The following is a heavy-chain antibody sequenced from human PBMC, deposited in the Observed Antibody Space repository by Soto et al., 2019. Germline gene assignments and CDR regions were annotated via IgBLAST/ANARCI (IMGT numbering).Heavy chain of an antibody. CDR3: ARDSRYNWNEWAFDI. J-gene: IGHJ3*02. CDR2: IKQDGSEK. CDR1: GFTFSSYW. V-gene: IGHV3-7*01. Sequence: QPGGSLRLSCAASGFTFSSYWMSWVRQAPGKGLEWVANIKQDGSEKYYVDSVKGRFTISRDNAKNSLYLQMNSLRAEDTAVYYCARDSRYNWNEWAFDIWGQGTMVTVSS. D-gene: IGHD1-1*01.